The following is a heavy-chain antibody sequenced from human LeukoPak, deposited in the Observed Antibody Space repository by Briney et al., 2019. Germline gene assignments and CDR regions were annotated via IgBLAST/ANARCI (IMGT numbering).Heavy chain of an antibody. Sequence: SETLSLTCSVSGDSISPYYWSWIRQSPEKGLEWIGYISYSGSTNYNPSLKSRITISIDPSKKRFSLNLPSVTAADTAVYYCARAGGRYYSGWEFDSWGQGTLVTVSS. D-gene: IGHD2-15*01. CDR3: ARAGGRYYSGWEFDS. CDR1: GDSISPYY. J-gene: IGHJ4*02. V-gene: IGHV4-59*01. CDR2: ISYSGST.